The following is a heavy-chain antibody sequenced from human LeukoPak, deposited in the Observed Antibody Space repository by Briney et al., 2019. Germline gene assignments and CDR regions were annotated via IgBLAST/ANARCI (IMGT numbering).Heavy chain of an antibody. J-gene: IGHJ5*02. D-gene: IGHD6-6*01. Sequence: PSGTLSLTCAVSGGSVSSSNWWSWVRQPPGKGLESIGEIYHSGSTNYNPSLKSRVTISVDKSKNQFSLKLSSVTAADTAVYYCARRSFGSSSWFDPWGQGTLVTVSS. CDR1: GGSVSSSNW. V-gene: IGHV4-4*02. CDR3: ARRSFGSSSWFDP. CDR2: IYHSGST.